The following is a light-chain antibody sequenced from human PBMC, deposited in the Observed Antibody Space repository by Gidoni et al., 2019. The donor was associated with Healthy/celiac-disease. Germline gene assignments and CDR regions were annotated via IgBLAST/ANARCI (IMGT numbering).Light chain of an antibody. J-gene: IGKJ3*01. CDR3: QQFGT. CDR2: GAS. CDR1: QSVSSSY. Sequence: IVLTQSPGTLSLSPGERATLSCRASQSVSSSYLAWYQQKPGQAPRLLIYGASSRATGIPDRFSGSGSGTDFTRTISRLEPEDFAVYYCQQFGTFGPGTKVDIK. V-gene: IGKV3-20*01.